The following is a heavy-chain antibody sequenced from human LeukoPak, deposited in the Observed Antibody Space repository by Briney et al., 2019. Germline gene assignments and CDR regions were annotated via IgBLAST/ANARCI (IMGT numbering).Heavy chain of an antibody. V-gene: IGHV3-48*02. J-gene: IGHJ4*02. CDR1: GFTLSSYS. CDR3: ARVFLRGSYYEDY. Sequence: PGGSLRLSCAASGFTLSSYSMNWVRQAPGKGLEWVSYISSSSSTIYYADSVKGRFTISRDNAKNSLYLQMNSLRDEDTAVYYCARVFLRGSYYEDYWGQGTLVTVSS. D-gene: IGHD1-26*01. CDR2: ISSSSSTI.